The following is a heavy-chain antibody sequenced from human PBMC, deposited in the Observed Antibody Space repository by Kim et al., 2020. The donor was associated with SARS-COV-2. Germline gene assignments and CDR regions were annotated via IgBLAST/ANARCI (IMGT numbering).Heavy chain of an antibody. V-gene: IGHV3-49*02. CDR3: TRVSAVGDY. CDR2: GTT. J-gene: IGHJ4*02. D-gene: IGHD6-19*01. Sequence: GTTEYAASVKGRFTISRDDSKSIAYLQMNSLKTEDTAVYYCTRVSAVGDYWGQGTLVTVSS.